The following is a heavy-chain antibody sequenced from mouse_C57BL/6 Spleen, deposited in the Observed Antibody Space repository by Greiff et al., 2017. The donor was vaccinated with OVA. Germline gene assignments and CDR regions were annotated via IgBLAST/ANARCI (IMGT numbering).Heavy chain of an antibody. D-gene: IGHD1-1*01. CDR1: GYTFTDYE. CDR3: TRVYYYGSSYDY. J-gene: IGHJ2*01. CDR2: IDPETGGT. V-gene: IGHV1-15*01. Sequence: VQLQQSGAELVRPGASVTLSCKASGYTFTDYEMHWVKQTPVHGLEWIGAIDPETGGTAYNQKFKGKAILTADKSSSTAYMELRSLTSEDSAVYYCTRVYYYGSSYDYWGQGTTLTVSS.